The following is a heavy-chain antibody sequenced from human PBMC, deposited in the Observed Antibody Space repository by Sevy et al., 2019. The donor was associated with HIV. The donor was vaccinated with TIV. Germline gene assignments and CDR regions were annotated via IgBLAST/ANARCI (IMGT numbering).Heavy chain of an antibody. Sequence: SETLSLTCTVSGGFVTSTSYYWAWIRQSPGKGLEWIGSIYNSGSTYYNPSLKSRVTISVPTSKNQFSLKLSSVTAADTAVYYCARRYCSSTSCYVPGYYGMDVWGQGTTVTVSS. CDR1: GGFVTSTSYY. J-gene: IGHJ6*02. CDR2: IYNSGST. D-gene: IGHD2-2*01. CDR3: ARRYCSSTSCYVPGYYGMDV. V-gene: IGHV4-39*01.